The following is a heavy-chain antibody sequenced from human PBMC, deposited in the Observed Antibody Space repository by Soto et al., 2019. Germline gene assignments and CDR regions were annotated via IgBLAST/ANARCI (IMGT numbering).Heavy chain of an antibody. J-gene: IGHJ5*02. CDR3: ARDPHHDYIFGSYRHTNWFDP. CDR1: GFTFSSYS. V-gene: IGHV3-21*01. CDR2: ISSSSSYI. D-gene: IGHD3-16*02. Sequence: GGSLRLSCAASGFTFSSYSMNWVRQAPGKGLEWVSSISSSSSYIYYADSVKGRFTISRDNAKNSLYLQMNSLRAEDTAVYYCARDPHHDYIFGSYRHTNWFDPWCQGTLVTVSA.